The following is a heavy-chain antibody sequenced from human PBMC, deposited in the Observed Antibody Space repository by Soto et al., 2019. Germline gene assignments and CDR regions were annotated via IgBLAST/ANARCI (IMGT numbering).Heavy chain of an antibody. Sequence: ETLSLTCAVSGYSINSGFYWGWIRQTPTEGLEWIASIYHTGSTFYNPSLESRASISVDTAKNQFSLKVNSVTAADTAIYYCARSTEATGTLKYWGQGIRVTVSS. CDR3: ARSTEATGTLKY. V-gene: IGHV4-38-2*01. CDR2: IYHTGST. CDR1: GYSINSGFY. D-gene: IGHD6-13*01. J-gene: IGHJ4*02.